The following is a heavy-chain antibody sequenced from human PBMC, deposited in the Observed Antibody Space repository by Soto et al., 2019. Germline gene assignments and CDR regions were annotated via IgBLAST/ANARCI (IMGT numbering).Heavy chain of an antibody. J-gene: IGHJ5*02. Sequence: SETLSLTCAVYGGSFSDYYWSWIRQPPGKGLEWIGEINHSGSTNYNPSLRSRVIISVDTSKNQFSLKLSSVTAADTAVYYCARGRGATQNNWFDPWGQGTLVTVSS. CDR3: ARGRGATQNNWFDP. V-gene: IGHV4-34*01. CDR2: INHSGST. D-gene: IGHD1-26*01. CDR1: GGSFSDYY.